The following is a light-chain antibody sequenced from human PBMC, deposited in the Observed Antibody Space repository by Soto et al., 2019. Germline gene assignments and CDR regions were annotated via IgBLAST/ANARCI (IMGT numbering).Light chain of an antibody. CDR2: DVT. Sequence: QSALTQPASMSGSPGQSIAISCTGTSSDVGGYKFVSWYQQHPGKAPKLIIYDVTNRPSGVSNRFSGSKSGNTASLTISGLQAEDEADYYCSSYATNNTQVFGTGTKLTVL. V-gene: IGLV2-14*03. J-gene: IGLJ1*01. CDR3: SSYATNNTQV. CDR1: SSDVGGYKF.